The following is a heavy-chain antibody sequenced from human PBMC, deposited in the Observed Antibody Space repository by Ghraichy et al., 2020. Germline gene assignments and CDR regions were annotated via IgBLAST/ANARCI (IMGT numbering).Heavy chain of an antibody. D-gene: IGHD3-10*01. CDR2: ISDSGGST. CDR3: AKDSPSYGSGGQTTYFGY. J-gene: IGHJ4*02. CDR1: GFTFSMSA. Sequence: GGSLRLSCAASGFTFSMSAMSWVRQAPGKGLEWVSTISDSGGSTYHADSVKGRFTISRDNSKNTLSLQMNSLRAEDTAVYYCAKDSPSYGSGGQTTYFGYWGQGTLVTVSS. V-gene: IGHV3-23*01.